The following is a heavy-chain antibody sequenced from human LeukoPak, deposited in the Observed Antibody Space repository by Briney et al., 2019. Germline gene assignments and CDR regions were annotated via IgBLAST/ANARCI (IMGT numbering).Heavy chain of an antibody. Sequence: GGSLRLSCAASGFTFSDSYMSWIRQAPGKGLEWVSYISSSGSTIYYADSVKGRFTISRDNARKSLYLQMNGLGAEDTAVYYCARSGYYSGFDYWGQGTLVTVSS. J-gene: IGHJ4*02. V-gene: IGHV3-11*04. CDR2: ISSSGSTI. CDR1: GFTFSDSY. D-gene: IGHD3-3*01. CDR3: ARSGYYSGFDY.